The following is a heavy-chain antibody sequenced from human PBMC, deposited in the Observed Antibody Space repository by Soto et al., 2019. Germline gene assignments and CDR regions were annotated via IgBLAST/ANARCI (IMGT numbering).Heavy chain of an antibody. CDR1: GFTVSSNY. CDR2: IYGDGTT. D-gene: IGHD1-26*01. V-gene: IGHV3-66*01. CDR3: ARDVVGATDY. Sequence: GGSLRLSCAASGFTVSSNYMSWVRQAPGKGLEWVSTIYGDGTTYYADSVMGRFIVSRDNSKNTVYLQVNSLRAEDTAVYFCARDVVGATDYWGQGTLVTVSS. J-gene: IGHJ4*02.